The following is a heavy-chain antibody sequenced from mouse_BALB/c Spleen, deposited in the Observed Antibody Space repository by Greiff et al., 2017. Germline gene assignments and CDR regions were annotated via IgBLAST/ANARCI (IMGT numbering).Heavy chain of an antibody. D-gene: IGHD2-10*02. Sequence: EVQLVESGPSLVKPSQTLSLTCSVTGDSITSGYWNWIRKFPGNKLEYMGYISYSGSTYYNPSLKSRISITRDTSKNQYYLQLNSVTTEDTATYYCARGGYGNDWYFDVWGAGTTVTVSS. CDR1: GDSITSGY. CDR2: ISYSGST. CDR3: ARGGYGNDWYFDV. V-gene: IGHV3-8*02. J-gene: IGHJ1*01.